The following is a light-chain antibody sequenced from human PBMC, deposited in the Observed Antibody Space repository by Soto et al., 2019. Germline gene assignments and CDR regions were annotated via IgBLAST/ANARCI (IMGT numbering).Light chain of an antibody. V-gene: IGKV1-5*01. Sequence: DIQMTQSPSTLSASVGDRVTIAFRASQSIDRWLAWYQQKPGKAPKLLIYAASTLQSGVPSRFSGSGSGTDFTLTISCLQSEDFATYYCQQYYSYPRTFGQGTKVDI. CDR1: QSIDRW. CDR3: QQYYSYPRT. CDR2: AAS. J-gene: IGKJ1*01.